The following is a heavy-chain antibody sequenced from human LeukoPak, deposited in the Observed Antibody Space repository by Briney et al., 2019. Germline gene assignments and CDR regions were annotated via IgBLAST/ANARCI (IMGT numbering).Heavy chain of an antibody. CDR3: ARDSHSSSWDRGDAFDI. V-gene: IGHV1-69*05. J-gene: IGHJ3*02. D-gene: IGHD6-13*01. CDR1: GYTFTSYG. CDR2: IIPIFGTA. Sequence: GASVKVSCKASGYTFTSYGISWVRQAPGQGLEWMGGIIPIFGTANYAQKFQGRVTITTDESTSTAYMELSSLRSEDTAVYYCARDSHSSSWDRGDAFDIWGQGTMVTVSS.